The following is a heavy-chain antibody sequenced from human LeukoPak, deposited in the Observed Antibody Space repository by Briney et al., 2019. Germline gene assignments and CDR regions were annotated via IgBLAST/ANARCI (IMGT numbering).Heavy chain of an antibody. D-gene: IGHD2-15*01. Sequence: GGSLRLSCAASGFTFDDYAMHWVRQAPGKGLEWVALISYDGTNKYYADSVKGRFTISRDNAENSLYLQMNSLRDEDTAVYYCARARGTGWYFDLWGRGTLVTVSS. V-gene: IGHV3-30*03. CDR1: GFTFDDYA. J-gene: IGHJ2*01. CDR3: ARARGTGWYFDL. CDR2: ISYDGTNK.